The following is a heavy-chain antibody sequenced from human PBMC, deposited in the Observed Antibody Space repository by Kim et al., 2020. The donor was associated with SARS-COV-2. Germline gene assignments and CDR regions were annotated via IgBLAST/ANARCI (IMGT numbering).Heavy chain of an antibody. D-gene: IGHD2-2*01. CDR1: GFTVSSNS. V-gene: IGHV3-66*01. CDR3: ARSPVPAAMWYFAY. J-gene: IGHJ4*02. CDR2: IYSGGST. Sequence: GGSLRLSCAASGFTVSSNSMSWVRQAPGRGLEWVSVIYSGGSTYYADSVMGRFTISRYNSQNTLYLQMISLRAEDTAVYYYARSPVPAAMWYFAYWCQGTLVTVST.